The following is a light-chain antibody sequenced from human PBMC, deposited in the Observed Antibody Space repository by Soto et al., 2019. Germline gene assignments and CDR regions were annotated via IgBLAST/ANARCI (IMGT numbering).Light chain of an antibody. J-gene: IGKJ1*01. Sequence: VLTHSPATLSLSPGDRATLACRACQNINNFIAWYQHKPGQAPRLLIYDASNRATGIPGRFSGSGSATDFTLTITSLESEDFAVYYCQHRGRFGQGTKVDIK. CDR3: QHRGR. CDR1: QNINNF. CDR2: DAS. V-gene: IGKV3-11*01.